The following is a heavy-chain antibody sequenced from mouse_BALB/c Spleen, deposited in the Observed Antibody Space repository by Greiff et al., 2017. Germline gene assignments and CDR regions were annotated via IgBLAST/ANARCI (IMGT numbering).Heavy chain of an antibody. Sequence: EVQRVESGPGLVKPSQSLSLTCTVTGYSITSDYAWNWIRQFPGNKLEWMGYISYSGSTSYNPSLKSRISITRDTSKNQFFLQLNSVTTEDTATYYCARGGAPYWYFDVWGAGTTVTVSS. J-gene: IGHJ1*01. CDR2: ISYSGST. V-gene: IGHV3-2*02. CDR3: ARGGAPYWYFDV. CDR1: GYSITSDYA.